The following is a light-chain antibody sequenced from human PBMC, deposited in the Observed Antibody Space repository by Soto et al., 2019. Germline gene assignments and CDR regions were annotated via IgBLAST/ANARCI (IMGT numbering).Light chain of an antibody. Sequence: QSVLTQPASVSGSPGQSITISCTGSGRDIGAYDYVSWYQQHPGKDPKLLIYGVKNRPSGVSYRFSASKSAFTASLTISGLQAEDEANYYCTSYTTSYFYVFGPGTKVTVL. V-gene: IGLV2-14*01. CDR2: GVK. CDR3: TSYTTSYFYV. J-gene: IGLJ1*01. CDR1: GRDIGAYDY.